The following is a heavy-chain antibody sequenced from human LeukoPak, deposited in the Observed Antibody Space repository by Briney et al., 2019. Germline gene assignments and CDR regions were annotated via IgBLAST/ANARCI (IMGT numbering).Heavy chain of an antibody. Sequence: PSETLSRTCTVSGGSISSYYWSWIRQPAGKGLEWIGRIYTSGSTNYNPSLKSRVTMSVDTSNNQFSLNLSSVTAADTAVSYCARAARYYETSNFDYWGQGTLVTVSS. CDR2: IYTSGST. D-gene: IGHD3-22*01. CDR1: GGSISSYY. J-gene: IGHJ4*02. V-gene: IGHV4-4*07. CDR3: ARAARYYETSNFDY.